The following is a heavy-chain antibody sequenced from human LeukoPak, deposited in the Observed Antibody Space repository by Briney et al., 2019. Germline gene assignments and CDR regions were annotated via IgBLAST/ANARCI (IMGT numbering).Heavy chain of an antibody. V-gene: IGHV6-1*01. J-gene: IGHJ3*01. CDR3: AGGFALDF. CDR1: GDTVSSNSAA. CDR2: TYYRSKWYY. Sequence: SQTLSLTCDISGDTVSSNSAAWNWIRQSPSRGLEWLGRTYYRSKWYYDYAVSVKSRITISPDTSKNQFSLQLNSVTADDTAVYYCAGGFALDFRGQGTMVTVSS.